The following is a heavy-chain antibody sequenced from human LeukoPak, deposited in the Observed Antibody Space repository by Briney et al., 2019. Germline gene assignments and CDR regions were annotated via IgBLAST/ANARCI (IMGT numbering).Heavy chain of an antibody. CDR3: ARDSGRVTTIFYFGYYYMDV. Sequence: GGSLRLSCAASGFTVSSNYMSWVRQAPGKGLEWVSVIYSGGSTYYADSVKGRFTISRDNSKNTLYLQMNSLRAEDTAVYYCARDSGRVTTIFYFGYYYMDVWGKGTTVTVSS. J-gene: IGHJ6*03. CDR1: GFTVSSNY. CDR2: IYSGGST. D-gene: IGHD3-9*01. V-gene: IGHV3-53*01.